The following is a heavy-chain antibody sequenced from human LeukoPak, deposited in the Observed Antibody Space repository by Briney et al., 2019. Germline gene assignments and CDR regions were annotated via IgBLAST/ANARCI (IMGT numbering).Heavy chain of an antibody. J-gene: IGHJ4*02. CDR2: IYYSGST. V-gene: IGHV4-59*08. Sequence: PSETLSLTCTVSGGSISSYYWSWIRQPPGKGLEWIGYIYYSGSTNYNPSLKSRVTISVDTSKNQFSLKLSSVTAADTAVYYCAGSSSGYYYVSIDYWGQGTLVTVSS. D-gene: IGHD3-22*01. CDR1: GGSISSYY. CDR3: AGSSSGYYYVSIDY.